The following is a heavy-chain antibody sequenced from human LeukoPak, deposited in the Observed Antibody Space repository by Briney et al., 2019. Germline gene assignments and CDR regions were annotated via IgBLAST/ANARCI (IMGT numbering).Heavy chain of an antibody. V-gene: IGHV1-2*02. Sequence: ASVKVSCTDSGFTFSGYYMYGVRQAPGQGLEWMGWINPNSGGTNYAQKFQGRVTMTRDTSISTAYMELSRLRSDDTAVYYCARGKQYEAFDIWGQGTMVTVSS. J-gene: IGHJ3*02. CDR2: INPNSGGT. CDR1: GFTFSGYY. D-gene: IGHD6-19*01. CDR3: ARGKQYEAFDI.